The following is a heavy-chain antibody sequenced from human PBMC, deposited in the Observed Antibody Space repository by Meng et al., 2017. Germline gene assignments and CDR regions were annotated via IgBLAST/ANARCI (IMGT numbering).Heavy chain of an antibody. CDR1: GGSFSGYD. V-gene: IGHV4-34*01. Sequence: QLHLRRSGAGLLKPSETLALPVPVYGGSFSGYDWSWTRQPPGKGLEWIGEINHSGSTNYNPSLKSRVTISVDTSKNQFSLKLSSVTAADTAVYYCARGRSGTWPWYFDLWGRGTLVTVSS. D-gene: IGHD1-1*01. CDR2: INHSGST. CDR3: ARGRSGTWPWYFDL. J-gene: IGHJ2*01.